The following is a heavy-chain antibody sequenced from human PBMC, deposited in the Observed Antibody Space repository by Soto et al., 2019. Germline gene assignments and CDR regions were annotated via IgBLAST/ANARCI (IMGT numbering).Heavy chain of an antibody. CDR1: GFTFDDYA. J-gene: IGHJ4*02. CDR2: ISWNSGTI. D-gene: IGHD4-17*01. CDR3: AKGRYGDYEHYFDY. Sequence: GGSLRLSCAASGFTFDDYAMHWVRQAPGKGLEWVSGISWNSGTIGYADPVKGRFTISRDNAKNSLYLQMNSLRAEDTALYYCAKGRYGDYEHYFDYWGRGTLVTVSS. V-gene: IGHV3-9*01.